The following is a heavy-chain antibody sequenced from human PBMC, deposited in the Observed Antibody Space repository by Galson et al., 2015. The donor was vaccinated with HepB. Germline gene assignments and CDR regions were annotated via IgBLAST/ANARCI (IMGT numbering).Heavy chain of an antibody. CDR3: ARYMSSAMVRGVIRNYYSYPMDV. CDR1: GGSFSDYY. CDR2: IHHSGRT. J-gene: IGHJ6*02. D-gene: IGHD3-10*01. Sequence: LSLTCAVYGGSFSDYYWTWIRQTPGKGLEWIADIHHSGRTNYNPSLKSRVTISVDTSKNQFFLKLSSVTAADTALYYCARYMSSAMVRGVIRNYYSYPMDVWGQGTTVTVS. V-gene: IGHV4-34*01.